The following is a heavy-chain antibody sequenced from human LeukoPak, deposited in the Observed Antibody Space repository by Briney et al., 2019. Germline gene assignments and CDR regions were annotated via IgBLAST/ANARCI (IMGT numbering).Heavy chain of an antibody. J-gene: IGHJ4*02. CDR3: ARDPGDCSNGICYLFDY. CDR2: ISHSGDA. Sequence: SETLSLTCAVYGGSFSAYYWTYIRQPPGKGLEWIGEISHSGDANYNPSLKSRVTISVDTSKNQFSLKLNSVTAADTAMYYCARDPGDCSNGICYLFDYWGQGTLVTVPS. D-gene: IGHD2-8*01. V-gene: IGHV4-34*01. CDR1: GGSFSAYY.